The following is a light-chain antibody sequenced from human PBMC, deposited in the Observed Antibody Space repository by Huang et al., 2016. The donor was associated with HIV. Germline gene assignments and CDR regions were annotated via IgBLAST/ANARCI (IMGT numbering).Light chain of an antibody. CDR2: DAF. CDR1: QSVANY. V-gene: IGKV3-11*01. Sequence: EIVLSQFPATLSLSPGERATLSCRASQSVANYLAWYQQKPGQAPVLLIYDAFNRATGIPARFSGSGSGTDFTLTIGSLEPEDFAVYYCQQRTNWSWTFGQGTKVEIK. J-gene: IGKJ1*01. CDR3: QQRTNWSWT.